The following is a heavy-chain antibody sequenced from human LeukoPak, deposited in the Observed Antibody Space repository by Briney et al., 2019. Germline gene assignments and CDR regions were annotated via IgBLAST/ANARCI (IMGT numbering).Heavy chain of an antibody. J-gene: IGHJ4*02. D-gene: IGHD5-12*01. Sequence: TGGSLRLSCAASGFTFSSYDMSWVRQAPGKGLEWVSGISGSGGITYYVDSVKGRFTISRDNSKNTLYLQVNSLRAEDTAVYYCAKSEIFGYTGYARLPLWGQGTLVTVSS. CDR2: ISGSGGIT. CDR3: AKSEIFGYTGYARLPL. CDR1: GFTFSSYD. V-gene: IGHV3-23*01.